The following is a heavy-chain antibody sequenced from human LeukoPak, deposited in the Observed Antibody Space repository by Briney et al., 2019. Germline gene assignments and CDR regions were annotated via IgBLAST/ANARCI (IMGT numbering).Heavy chain of an antibody. D-gene: IGHD6-13*01. Sequence: GSLRLSCAASEFIVVGKYMSWVRQPPGKGLEWIGSIYYSGSTYYNPSLKSRVTISVDTSKNQFSLKLSSVTAADTAVYYCARAPVAAAAWCYFDYWGQGTLVTVSS. J-gene: IGHJ4*02. V-gene: IGHV4-38-2*01. CDR1: EFIVVGKY. CDR2: IYYSGST. CDR3: ARAPVAAAAWCYFDY.